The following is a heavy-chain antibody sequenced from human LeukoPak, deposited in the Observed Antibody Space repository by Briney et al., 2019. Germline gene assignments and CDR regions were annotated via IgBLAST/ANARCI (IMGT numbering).Heavy chain of an antibody. V-gene: IGHV3-72*01. CDR2: TRKRGNSYTT. CDR1: GFTFSDYY. J-gene: IGHJ4*02. CDR3: TREPVAGTSRDC. Sequence: GGSLRLSCAASGFTFSDYYMEWVRQAPGKGLEWVGRTRKRGNSYTTEYAASVKGRFTISGDDSKNSLFLQMNSLKAEDTAVYYCTREPVAGTSRDCWGQGTLVTVSS. D-gene: IGHD6-19*01.